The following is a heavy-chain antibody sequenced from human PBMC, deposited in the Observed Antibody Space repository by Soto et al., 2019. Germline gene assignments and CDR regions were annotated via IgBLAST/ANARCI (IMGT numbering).Heavy chain of an antibody. CDR3: ARAWDF. CDR2: ISYSGSP. V-gene: IGHV4-30-4*01. Sequence: SETLSLTCTVSGVSVSRDYQWIWIRQPPGKGLEWIGHISYSGSPYYHPSLRSRLSISADTSKNQFSLKVKSVTAADTAVYYCARAWDFWGQGTLVTVSS. J-gene: IGHJ4*02. CDR1: GVSVSRDYQ.